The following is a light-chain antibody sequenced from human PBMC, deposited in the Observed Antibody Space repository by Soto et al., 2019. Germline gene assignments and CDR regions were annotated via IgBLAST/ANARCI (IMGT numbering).Light chain of an antibody. CDR3: SSYGGSNNRVV. CDR1: SSDVGGYNY. Sequence: QSALTQPPSASGSPGQSVTISCTGTSSDVGGYNYVSWYQQHPGKAPKLMIYEVSKRPSGVPDRFSGSKSGNTASLTVSGLQADDEADYYCSSYGGSNNRVVFGTGTKLTVL. CDR2: EVS. V-gene: IGLV2-8*01. J-gene: IGLJ1*01.